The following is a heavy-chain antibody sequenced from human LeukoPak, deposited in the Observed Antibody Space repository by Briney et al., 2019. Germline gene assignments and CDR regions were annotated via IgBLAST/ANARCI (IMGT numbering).Heavy chain of an antibody. J-gene: IGHJ6*02. CDR2: IKSKTDGGTT. CDR3: TTENGDYRYYYYGMDV. D-gene: IGHD4-17*01. Sequence: GGSLRLSCAASGFTFSSYAMHWVRQAPGKGLEWVGRIKSKTDGGTTDYAAPVKGRFTISRDDSKNTLYLQMNSLKTEDTAVYYCTTENGDYRYYYYGMDVWGQGTTVTVSS. V-gene: IGHV3-15*07. CDR1: GFTFSSYA.